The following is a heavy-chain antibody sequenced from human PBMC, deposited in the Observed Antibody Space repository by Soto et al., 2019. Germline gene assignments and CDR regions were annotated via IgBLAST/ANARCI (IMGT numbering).Heavy chain of an antibody. V-gene: IGHV3-7*03. J-gene: IGHJ6*02. D-gene: IGHD2-2*02. CDR3: ARDGDIVVVPAAISHYYYYGMDV. Sequence: GGSLRLSCAASGFTFSSYWMSWVRQAPGKGLEWVANIKQDGSEKYYVDSVKGRFTISRDNAKNSLYLQMNSLRAEDTAVYYCARDGDIVVVPAAISHYYYYGMDVWGQGTTVTVSS. CDR1: GFTFSSYW. CDR2: IKQDGSEK.